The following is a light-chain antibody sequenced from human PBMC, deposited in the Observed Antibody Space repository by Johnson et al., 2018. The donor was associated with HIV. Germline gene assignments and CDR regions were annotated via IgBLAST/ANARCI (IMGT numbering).Light chain of an antibody. V-gene: IGLV1-51*02. CDR1: SSNIGNNY. J-gene: IGLJ1*01. CDR2: ENN. CDR3: GTWDGSLTPGGV. Sequence: QSVLTQPPSVSAAPGQKVTISCSGSSSNIGNNYVSWYQQLPGTAPKLLIYENNKRPSGIPDRFSGSKSGTSATLGITGLQTGDEAEYYCGTWDGSLTPGGVMGTGTKVTVL.